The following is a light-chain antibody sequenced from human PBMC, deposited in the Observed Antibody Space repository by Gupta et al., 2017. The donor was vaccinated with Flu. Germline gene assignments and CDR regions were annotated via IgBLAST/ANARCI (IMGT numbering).Light chain of an antibody. CDR2: DDS. V-gene: IGLV3-21*02. CDR1: NIGSKS. J-gene: IGLJ1*01. CDR3: QVWDSSSDHSYV. Sequence: SYVLTQPPSGSVAPGQPARITCGGNNIGSKSVHWYQQKPGQAPVLVVYDDSDRPSGIPERFSGSNSGNTATLTISRVEAGDEADYDCQVWDSSSDHSYVFGTGTKVTVL.